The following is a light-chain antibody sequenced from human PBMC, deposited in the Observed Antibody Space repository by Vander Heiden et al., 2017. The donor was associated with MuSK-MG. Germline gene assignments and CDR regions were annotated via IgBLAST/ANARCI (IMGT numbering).Light chain of an antibody. CDR1: SDSVSSTHY. CDR3: VLYIGSGISV. Sequence: QTVVTQEPSFSVSPGGTVTLPCGLTSDSVSSTHYASWYQQAPGRSPRTLVYSTNIRSSGVPDRFSGSILGNKAALTIAGAQADDEADYYCVLYIGSGISVFGGGTKLTVL. V-gene: IGLV8-61*01. CDR2: STN. J-gene: IGLJ3*02.